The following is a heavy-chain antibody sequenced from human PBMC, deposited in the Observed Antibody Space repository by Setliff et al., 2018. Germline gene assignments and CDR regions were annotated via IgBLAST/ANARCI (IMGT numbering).Heavy chain of an antibody. D-gene: IGHD1-26*01. Sequence: SETLSLTCSVSGGSISSSDHYWGWLRQPAGKGLEWVGRLHTSGSTNYNPSLKSRVTISVDTSKNQFSLKLSSVTAADTAVYFCARDNTIVGATDYWGQGTLVTVSS. V-gene: IGHV4-61*02. CDR3: ARDNTIVGATDY. J-gene: IGHJ4*02. CDR2: LHTSGST. CDR1: GGSISSSDHY.